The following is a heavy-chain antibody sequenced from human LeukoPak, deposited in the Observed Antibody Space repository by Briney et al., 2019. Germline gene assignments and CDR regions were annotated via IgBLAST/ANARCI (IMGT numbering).Heavy chain of an antibody. D-gene: IGHD4-17*01. Sequence: GGSLRLSCAASGFMFSNYAMSWVRQAPGKGLEWVSAISGSGGSTYYADSVKGRFTISRDSSRNTLYLQMSSLRAEDTAVYYCAKVCRDNGDYFAFNVWGQGSMVTVSS. J-gene: IGHJ3*01. CDR1: GFMFSNYA. V-gene: IGHV3-23*01. CDR2: ISGSGGST. CDR3: AKVCRDNGDYFAFNV.